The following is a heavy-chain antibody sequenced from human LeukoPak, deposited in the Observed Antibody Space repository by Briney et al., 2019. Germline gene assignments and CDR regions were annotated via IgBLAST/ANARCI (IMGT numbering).Heavy chain of an antibody. CDR1: GFTFSSYW. J-gene: IGHJ4*02. CDR2: IKQDGSEK. V-gene: IGHV3-7*01. CDR3: AIPTLKDTAMAPFDY. Sequence: GGSLRLSCAASGFTFSSYWMSWVRQAPGKGLEWVANIKQDGSEKYYVDSVKGRFTISRDNAKNSLYLQMNSLRAEDTAVYYCAIPTLKDTAMAPFDYWGQGTLVTVSS. D-gene: IGHD5-18*01.